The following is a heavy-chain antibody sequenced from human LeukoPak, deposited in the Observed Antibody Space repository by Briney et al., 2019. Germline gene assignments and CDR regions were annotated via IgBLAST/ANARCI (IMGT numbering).Heavy chain of an antibody. CDR1: GFTFSSYG. CDR3: AKDLSPYYYDSSGHYIPHDAFDI. CDR2: IWFDGNNK. D-gene: IGHD3-22*01. Sequence: PGGSLRLSCAASGFTFSSYGMHWVRQAPGKGLEWVAVIWFDGNNKYYTDSVKGRFTISRDNSKNTLYLQMNSLRAEDTAIYYCAKDLSPYYYDSSGHYIPHDAFDIRGRGTMVTVSS. V-gene: IGHV3-33*06. J-gene: IGHJ3*02.